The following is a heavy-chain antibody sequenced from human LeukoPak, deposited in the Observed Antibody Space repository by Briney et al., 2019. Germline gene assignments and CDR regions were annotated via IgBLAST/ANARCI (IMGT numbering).Heavy chain of an antibody. J-gene: IGHJ5*02. Sequence: PSETLSLTCAVSGYSISSGYYWGWIRQPPGKGLEWIGSIYHSGSTYYNPSLKSRVTISVDTSKNQFSPKLSSVTAADTAVYYCARQGRYSGYDYWFDPWGQGTLVTVSS. D-gene: IGHD5-12*01. CDR1: GYSISSGYY. CDR3: ARQGRYSGYDYWFDP. CDR2: IYHSGST. V-gene: IGHV4-38-2*01.